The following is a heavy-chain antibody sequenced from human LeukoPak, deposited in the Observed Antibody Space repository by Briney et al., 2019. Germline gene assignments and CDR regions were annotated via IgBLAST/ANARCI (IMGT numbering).Heavy chain of an antibody. CDR1: GFTFSDYY. Sequence: GGSLRLSCAASGFTFSDYYMSWIRQVPGKGLEWVSYISTSSSYTNYADSVKGRFSVSRDNAKNSLYLRLNSLRAEDTAVYYCARDRLRTYGYIDYWGQGTLVTVSS. V-gene: IGHV3-11*06. CDR3: ARDRLRTYGYIDY. J-gene: IGHJ4*02. D-gene: IGHD3-10*01. CDR2: ISTSSSYT.